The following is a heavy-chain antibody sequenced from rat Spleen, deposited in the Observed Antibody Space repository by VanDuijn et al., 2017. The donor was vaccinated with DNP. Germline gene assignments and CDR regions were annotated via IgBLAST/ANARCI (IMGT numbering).Heavy chain of an antibody. CDR2: ISGSGYT. J-gene: IGHJ4*01. CDR1: GFSLTGYN. D-gene: IGHD1-3*01. Sequence: QVQLKESGPGLVQPSQTLSLTCTVAGFSLTGYNVHWVRQPPGEGLAWIAAISGSGYTYYNSALKSRLSVSRDTSKSQVFLKMNSLQTEDTAMYFCARFNYGTWGAMDGWGQGTSVTVSS. V-gene: IGHV2-6*01. CDR3: ARFNYGTWGAMDG.